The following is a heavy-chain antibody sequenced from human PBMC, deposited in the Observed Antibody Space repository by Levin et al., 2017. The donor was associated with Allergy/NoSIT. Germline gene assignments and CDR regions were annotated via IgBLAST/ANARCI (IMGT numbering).Heavy chain of an antibody. D-gene: IGHD4-17*01. Sequence: SQTLSLTCTVSGGSISSSSYYWGWIRQPPGKGLEWIGSIYYSGSTYYNPSLKSRVTISVDTSKNQFSLKLSSVTAADTAVYYCASSHDYGDLNWGQGTLVTVSS. CDR2: IYYSGST. V-gene: IGHV4-39*01. CDR3: ASSHDYGDLN. CDR1: GGSISSSSYY. J-gene: IGHJ4*02.